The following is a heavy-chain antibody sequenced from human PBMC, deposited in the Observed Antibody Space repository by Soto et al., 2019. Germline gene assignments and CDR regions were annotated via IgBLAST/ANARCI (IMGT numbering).Heavy chain of an antibody. J-gene: IGHJ3*02. D-gene: IGHD1-26*01. CDR1: GFTVSSNY. V-gene: IGHV3-66*01. Sequence: GGSLRLSCAASGFTVSSNYMSWVRQAPGKGLEWVSFIYSGGSTYYADSVKGRFTISRDNSKNTVYLEMNSLRAEDTAVYYCGRGYYANAFDIWGQGTMFTVS. CDR2: IYSGGST. CDR3: GRGYYANAFDI.